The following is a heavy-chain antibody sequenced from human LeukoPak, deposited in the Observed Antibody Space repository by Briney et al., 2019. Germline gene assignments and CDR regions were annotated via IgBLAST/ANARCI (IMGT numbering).Heavy chain of an antibody. J-gene: IGHJ4*02. Sequence: SETLSLTCTVSGDSVSSHYWGWIRQPPGKGLEWIAYVYYTGTSNYNPSLKSRVTISIETSKNQFSVKLISVNAADTAVYYCARYSNHVDYFDSWGKGTLVTVSS. CDR3: ARYSNHVDYFDS. D-gene: IGHD4-11*01. V-gene: IGHV4-59*02. CDR1: GDSVSSHY. CDR2: VYYTGTS.